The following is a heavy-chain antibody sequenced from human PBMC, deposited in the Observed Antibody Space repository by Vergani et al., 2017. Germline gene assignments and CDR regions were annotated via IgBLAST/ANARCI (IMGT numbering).Heavy chain of an antibody. J-gene: IGHJ4*02. D-gene: IGHD3-16*01. CDR3: AAVWRLGGTFDY. CDR1: GGSISSGSYY. Sequence: QVQLQESGPGLVKPSQTLSLTCTVSGGSISSGSYYWSWIRQPAGKGLEWIGRIYTSGSTNHNPSLKSRVTISVDTSKNQFSLKLSSVTAADTAVYYCAAVWRLGGTFDYWGQGTLVTVSS. V-gene: IGHV4-61*02. CDR2: IYTSGST.